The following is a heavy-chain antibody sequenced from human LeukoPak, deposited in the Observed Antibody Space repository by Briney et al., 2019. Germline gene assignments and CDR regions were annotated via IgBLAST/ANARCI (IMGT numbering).Heavy chain of an antibody. J-gene: IGHJ4*02. CDR2: ILHDESNQ. V-gene: IGHV3-30-3*01. Sequence: GGSLRLSCAASGFTFSSYAMHWVRQAPGKGLEWVALILHDESNQYYADSVKGRFTISRDNSKNTLYLQMNSLRGEDTAVYYCARDSAEGGFDYWGQGTLVPVSS. CDR3: ARDSAEGGFDY. D-gene: IGHD6-25*01. CDR1: GFTFSSYA.